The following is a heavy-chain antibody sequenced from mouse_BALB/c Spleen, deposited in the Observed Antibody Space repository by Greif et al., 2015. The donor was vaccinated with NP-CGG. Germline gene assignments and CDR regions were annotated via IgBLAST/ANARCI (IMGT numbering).Heavy chain of an antibody. J-gene: IGHJ2*01. CDR3: ARRTTAPYFDY. V-gene: IGHV1-80*01. D-gene: IGHD1-2*01. CDR2: IYPGDGDT. CDR1: GYAFSSYW. Sequence: LQESGAELVRPGSSVKISCKASGYAFSSYWMNWVKQRPGQGPEWIGQIYPGDGDTNYNGKFKGKATLTADKSSSTAYMQLSSLTSEDSAVYFCARRTTAPYFDYWGQGTTLTVSS.